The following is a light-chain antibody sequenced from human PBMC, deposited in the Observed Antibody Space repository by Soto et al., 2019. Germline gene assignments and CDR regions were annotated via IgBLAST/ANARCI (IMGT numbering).Light chain of an antibody. CDR2: GAS. CDR1: QSVSSSY. J-gene: IGKJ1*01. V-gene: IGKV3-20*01. Sequence: EIVLTQSPGTLSLSPGERATLSCRASQSVSSSYLAWYQQKPGQAPRLLIYGASTRATGIPARFSGSGSGTEFTLTISSLQPEDFAVYYCQQYGSSPTFGQGTKVDI. CDR3: QQYGSSPT.